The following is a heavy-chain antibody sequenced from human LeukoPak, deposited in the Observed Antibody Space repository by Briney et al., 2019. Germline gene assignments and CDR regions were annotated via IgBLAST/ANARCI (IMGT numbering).Heavy chain of an antibody. J-gene: IGHJ4*02. CDR3: ARRTYYYGSGSRLDY. V-gene: IGHV4-34*01. CDR2: INHSGST. Sequence: PSETLSLTCAVYGGSFSGYYWSWIRQPPGKGLEWIGEINHSGSTNYNPSLKSRVTISVDTSKNQFSLKLSSVTAADTAVYYCARRTYYYGSGSRLDYWGQGTLVTVSS. CDR1: GGSFSGYY. D-gene: IGHD3-10*01.